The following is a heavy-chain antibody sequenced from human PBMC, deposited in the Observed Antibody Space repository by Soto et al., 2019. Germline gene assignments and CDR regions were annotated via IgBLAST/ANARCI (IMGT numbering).Heavy chain of an antibody. J-gene: IGHJ6*02. D-gene: IGHD2-2*01. Sequence: GSVKVSCKASGYTFTSYGISWVRQAPGQGLEWMGWISAYNGNTNYAQKLQGRVTMTTDTSTSTAYMELRSLRSDDTAVYYCARAQGYCSSTSCALRDYYYYGMDVWGQGTTVTVSS. CDR1: GYTFTSYG. CDR3: ARAQGYCSSTSCALRDYYYYGMDV. CDR2: ISAYNGNT. V-gene: IGHV1-18*01.